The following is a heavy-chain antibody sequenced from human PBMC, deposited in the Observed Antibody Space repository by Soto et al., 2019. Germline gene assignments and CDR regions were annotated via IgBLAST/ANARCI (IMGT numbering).Heavy chain of an antibody. Sequence: ASVKVSCKASGYTFASYYMHWVRQAPGQGLEWMGIINPSGGSTTYAQNFQGRVTMTRDTSTSTVYMELSSLRSEDTAIYYCAVSYSDFDYWGQGTLVTVSS. D-gene: IGHD4-4*01. V-gene: IGHV1-46*01. CDR3: AVSYSDFDY. J-gene: IGHJ4*02. CDR2: INPSGGST. CDR1: GYTFASYY.